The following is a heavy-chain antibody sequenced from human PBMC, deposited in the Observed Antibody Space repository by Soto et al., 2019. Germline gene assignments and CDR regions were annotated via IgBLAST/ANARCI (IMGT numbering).Heavy chain of an antibody. CDR2: INPSGGGT. CDR3: ARDSGDTTLRQWGRSFHY. V-gene: IGHV1-46*01. CDR1: GFTFTNYY. D-gene: IGHD1-1*01. J-gene: IGHJ4*02. Sequence: QVQLVQSGAEVKKPGVSVKVSCKASGFTFTNYYIHWVRQAPGQGLEWMGLINPSGGGTFYAQKFQGRVTVTRDTSTGTVYMELSNLRSEDTAVYFCARDSGDTTLRQWGRSFHYWGQGTLVTVSS.